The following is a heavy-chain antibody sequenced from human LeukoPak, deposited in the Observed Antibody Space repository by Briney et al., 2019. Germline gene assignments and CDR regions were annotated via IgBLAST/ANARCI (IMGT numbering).Heavy chain of an antibody. D-gene: IGHD2-2*01. Sequence: SETLSLICTVSGGSISNYYWSWIRQPPGKGLEWIGYIYSSGGTNYNPSLKSRVTISVDTSKNQFSLRLTSVTAADTAVYYCARHHGGYCTRTKCPFGPWGQGTLVTVSS. J-gene: IGHJ5*02. CDR2: IYSSGGT. CDR3: ARHHGGYCTRTKCPFGP. V-gene: IGHV4-59*08. CDR1: GGSISNYY.